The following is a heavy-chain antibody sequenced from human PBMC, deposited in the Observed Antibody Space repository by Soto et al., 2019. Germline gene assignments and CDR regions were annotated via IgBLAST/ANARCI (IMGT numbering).Heavy chain of an antibody. CDR1: GGSFSGYY. J-gene: IGHJ5*02. D-gene: IGHD2-21*02. V-gene: IGHV4-34*01. CDR3: AREEWAYCGGDCYST. Sequence: SETLSLTCGGYGGSFSGYYWSWIRQPPGKGLEWIGEINHSGSTNYNLSLKSRVTISVDTSKNQFSLKLSSVTAADTAVYYCAREEWAYCGGDCYSTWGQGTLVTVSS. CDR2: INHSGST.